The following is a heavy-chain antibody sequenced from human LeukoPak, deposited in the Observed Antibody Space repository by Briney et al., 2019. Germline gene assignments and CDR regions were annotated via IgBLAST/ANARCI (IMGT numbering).Heavy chain of an antibody. CDR2: IRYDGSNK. V-gene: IGHV3-30*02. Sequence: GGSLRLSCAASGFTFSSYGMHWVRQAPGKGLEWVAFIRYDGSNKYYADSVKGRFTISRDNSKNTLYLQMNSLRAEDTAVYYCAKEASYYYYYGMDVWGQGTTVTVSS. CDR3: AKEASYYYYYGMDV. CDR1: GFTFSSYG. J-gene: IGHJ6*02.